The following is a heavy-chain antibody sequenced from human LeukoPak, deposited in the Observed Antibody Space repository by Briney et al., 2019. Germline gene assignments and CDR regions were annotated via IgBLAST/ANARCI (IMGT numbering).Heavy chain of an antibody. CDR1: GFTLSNYA. CDR3: AKGRGYCTGGSGYSDY. D-gene: IGHD2-15*01. Sequence: GGSLRLSCTASGFTLSNYAMSWVRQAPGAGLEWASAISGSDGSTYYADSVKGRLTISRENSKTTLYLQMNRLRVEDTAIYYCAKGRGYCTGGSGYSDYWGQGTLVTVSS. J-gene: IGHJ4*02. CDR2: ISGSDGST. V-gene: IGHV3-23*01.